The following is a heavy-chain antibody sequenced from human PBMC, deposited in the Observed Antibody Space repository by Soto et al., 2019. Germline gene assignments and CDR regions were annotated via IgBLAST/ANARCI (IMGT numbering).Heavy chain of an antibody. D-gene: IGHD3-22*01. J-gene: IGHJ4*02. CDR2: ISAYNGNT. V-gene: IGHV1-18*01. CDR3: ARYYYDSSGYYYFDY. Sequence: GASVKVSCKASSYTFTSYGISRVRQAPGQGLEWMGWISAYNGNTNYAQKLQGRVTMTTDTSTSTAYMELRSLRSDDTAVYYCARYYYDSSGYYYFDYWGQGTLVTVSS. CDR1: SYTFTSYG.